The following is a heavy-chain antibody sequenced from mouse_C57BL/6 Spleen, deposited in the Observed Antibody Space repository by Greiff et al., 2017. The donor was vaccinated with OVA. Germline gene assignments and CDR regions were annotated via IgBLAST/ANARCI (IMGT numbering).Heavy chain of an antibody. CDR3: ASLEDTGSSPAWFAY. D-gene: IGHD1-1*01. V-gene: IGHV1-62-2*01. CDR1: GYTFTEYT. CDR2: FYPGSGSI. J-gene: IGHJ3*01. Sequence: QVQLQQSGAELVKPGASVKLSCKASGYTFTEYTIHWVKQRSGQGLEWIGWFYPGSGSIKYNEKFKDKATLTADKSSSTVYRELSRLTSEDSAVYFCASLEDTGSSPAWFAYWGQGTLVTVSA.